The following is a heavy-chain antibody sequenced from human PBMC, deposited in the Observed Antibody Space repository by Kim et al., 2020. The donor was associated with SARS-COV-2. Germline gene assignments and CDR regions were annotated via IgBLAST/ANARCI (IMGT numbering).Heavy chain of an antibody. J-gene: IGHJ4*02. CDR3: ARSDKETPFNDYFDY. D-gene: IGHD2-15*01. CDR1: GYSFTSYW. Sequence: GESLKISCKGSGYSFTSYWISWVRQMPGKGLEWMGRIDPSDSYTNYSPSFQGHVTISADKSISTAYLQWSSLKASDTAMYYCARSDKETPFNDYFDYWGQGTLVTVSS. CDR2: IDPSDSYT. V-gene: IGHV5-10-1*01.